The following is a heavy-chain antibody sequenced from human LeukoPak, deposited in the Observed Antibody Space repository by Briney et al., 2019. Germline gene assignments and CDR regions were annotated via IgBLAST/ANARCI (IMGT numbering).Heavy chain of an antibody. D-gene: IGHD1-26*01. Sequence: GSLRLSCAASGFTFINYNMNWVRQAPGKGLEWVANIKQDGSEKYYVDSVKGRFTISRDNAKNSLYLQMNSLRAEDTAVYYCARDPFSGSYASFDYWGQGTLVTVSS. J-gene: IGHJ4*02. CDR3: ARDPFSGSYASFDY. V-gene: IGHV3-7*01. CDR1: GFTFINYN. CDR2: IKQDGSEK.